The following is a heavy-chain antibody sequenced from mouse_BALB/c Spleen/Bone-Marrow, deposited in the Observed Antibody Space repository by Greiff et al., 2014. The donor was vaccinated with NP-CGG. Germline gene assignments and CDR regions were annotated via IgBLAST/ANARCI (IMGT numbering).Heavy chain of an antibody. J-gene: IGHJ3*01. CDR3: ARSTATGFAY. Sequence: EVQLVESGPDLVKPGASVKISCKASGYSFTGYYMYWVKQSHGKSLEWIGRVNPNNDDISYNQKFKGKAILTVDKSSSTAYMELRSLTSEDSAVYYCARSTATGFAYWGQGTLVTVSA. CDR1: GYSFTGYY. D-gene: IGHD1-2*01. CDR2: VNPNNDDI. V-gene: IGHV1-26*01.